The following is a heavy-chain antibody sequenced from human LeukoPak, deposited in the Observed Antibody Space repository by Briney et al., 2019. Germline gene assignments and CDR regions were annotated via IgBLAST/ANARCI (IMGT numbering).Heavy chain of an antibody. CDR1: GFTFSSYS. J-gene: IGHJ4*02. CDR3: ARDPMVTGPLDY. D-gene: IGHD2-21*02. Sequence: GGSLRLSCAASGFTFSSYSMNWVRQAPGKGLEWVSSISSSSSYIYYADSVKGRFTISRDNAKNSLYLQMNSLRAEDTAVYYCARDPMVTGPLDYWGQGTLVTVSS. CDR2: ISSSSSYI. V-gene: IGHV3-21*01.